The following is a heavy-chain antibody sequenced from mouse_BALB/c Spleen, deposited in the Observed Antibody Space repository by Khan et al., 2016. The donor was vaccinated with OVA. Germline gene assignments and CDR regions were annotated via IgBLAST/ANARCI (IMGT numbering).Heavy chain of an antibody. V-gene: IGHV1-7*01. J-gene: IGHJ3*01. CDR3: ARRDMRLAD. Sequence: VQLQESGAELAKPGASVKMSCKASGYTFTSYWMHWVKQRPGQGLEWIGYINPSTGYTEYNQKFKDKATLTADKSSSTAYMQLSSLTSEDSAVYYCARRDMRLADWGQGTLVTVSS. CDR2: INPSTGYT. D-gene: IGHD3-3*01. CDR1: GYTFTSYW.